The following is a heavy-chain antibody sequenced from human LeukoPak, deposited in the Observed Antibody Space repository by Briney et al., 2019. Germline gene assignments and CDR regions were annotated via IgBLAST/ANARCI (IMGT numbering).Heavy chain of an antibody. CDR1: GGSIGSYY. D-gene: IGHD5-12*01. CDR3: ARDRGGYSAYFDY. Sequence: SETLSLTCTVSGGSIGSYYWSWIRQPPGKGLEWIGYIYDSGSTNYSPSLKSRVTISIDTSQNQFSLKLSSVTAADAAVYYCARDRGGYSAYFDYWGQGTLVTVSS. V-gene: IGHV4-59*01. CDR2: IYDSGST. J-gene: IGHJ4*02.